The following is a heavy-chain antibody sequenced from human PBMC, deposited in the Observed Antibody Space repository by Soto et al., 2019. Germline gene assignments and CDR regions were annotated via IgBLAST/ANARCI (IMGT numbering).Heavy chain of an antibody. V-gene: IGHV4-34*01. CDR1: GGSFSGYY. CDR2: INHSGST. Sequence: SETLSLTCAVYGGSFSGYYWSWIRQPPGKGLEWIGEINHSGSTNYNPSLKSRVTISVDTSKNQFSLKLSSVTAADTAVYYCASIFATVVTSYNWFDPWGQGTLVTVSS. J-gene: IGHJ5*02. D-gene: IGHD4-17*01. CDR3: ASIFATVVTSYNWFDP.